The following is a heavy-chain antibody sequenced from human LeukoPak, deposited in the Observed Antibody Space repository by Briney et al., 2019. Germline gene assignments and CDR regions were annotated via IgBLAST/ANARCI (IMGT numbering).Heavy chain of an antibody. CDR3: ARDRGGFSFDI. Sequence: PGGSLRLSCAASGFTVSSNYMSWVRQAPGKGLEWVSVIYSGGSTDYADSVKGRFTISRHNSMNTLYLQMNSLRAEDTAVYYCARDRGGFSFDIWGRGTMATVSS. D-gene: IGHD3-16*01. CDR1: GFTVSSNY. CDR2: IYSGGST. V-gene: IGHV3-53*04. J-gene: IGHJ3*02.